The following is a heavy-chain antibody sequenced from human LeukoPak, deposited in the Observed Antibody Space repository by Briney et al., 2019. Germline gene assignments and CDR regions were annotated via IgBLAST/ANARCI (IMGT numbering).Heavy chain of an antibody. CDR2: MSGNGGNT. V-gene: IGHV3-23*01. D-gene: IGHD6-13*01. CDR3: AKVSWANYFDY. Sequence: GGSLRLSCAASGFTVSSNYMSWVRQAPGKGLEWVSGMSGNGGNTYYADSVKGRFTISRDNSKNTLYLQMNSLRAEDTAIYYCAKVSWANYFDYWGQGTLVTVSS. CDR1: GFTVSSNY. J-gene: IGHJ4*02.